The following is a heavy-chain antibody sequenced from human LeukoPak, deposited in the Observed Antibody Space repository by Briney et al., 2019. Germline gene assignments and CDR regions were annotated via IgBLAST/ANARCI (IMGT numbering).Heavy chain of an antibody. CDR2: INPSGGST. J-gene: IGHJ6*03. D-gene: IGHD3-3*01. CDR3: ARVMADFWPRGGYMDV. CDR1: GYTFTGYY. Sequence: ASVKVSCKASGYTFTGYYIHWVRQAPGQGLEWMGIINPSGGSTSYAQKFQGRVTMTRDMSTSTVYMELSSLRSEDTAVYYCARVMADFWPRGGYMDVWGKGTTVTVSS. V-gene: IGHV1-46*01.